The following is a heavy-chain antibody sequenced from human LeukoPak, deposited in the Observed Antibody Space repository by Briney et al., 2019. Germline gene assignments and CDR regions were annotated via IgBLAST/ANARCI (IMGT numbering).Heavy chain of an antibody. CDR3: ARVGTIVAVPAAKSLDY. V-gene: IGHV1-18*01. CDR2: ISAYNGNT. CDR1: GYTFTSYG. Sequence: GASVKVSCKASGYTFTSYGISWVRQAPGQGLERMGWISAYNGNTNYAQKLQGRVTMTTDTSTSTAYMELRSLRSDDTAVYYCARVGTIVAVPAAKSLDYWGQGTLVTVSS. D-gene: IGHD2-2*01. J-gene: IGHJ4*02.